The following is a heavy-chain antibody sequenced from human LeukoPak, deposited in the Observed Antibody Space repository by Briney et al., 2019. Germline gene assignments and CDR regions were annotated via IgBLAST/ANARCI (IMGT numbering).Heavy chain of an antibody. D-gene: IGHD3-3*01. CDR1: GGSISSYY. CDR3: ARHADLGYDFWSGYYKFDYYYYGMDV. Sequence: SETLSLTCTVSGGSISSYYWSWIRQPPGKGLEWTGYIYYSGSTNYNPSLKSRVTISVDTSKNQFSLKLSSVTAADTAVYYCARHADLGYDFWSGYYKFDYYYYGMDVWGQGTTVTVSS. J-gene: IGHJ6*02. V-gene: IGHV4-59*08. CDR2: IYYSGST.